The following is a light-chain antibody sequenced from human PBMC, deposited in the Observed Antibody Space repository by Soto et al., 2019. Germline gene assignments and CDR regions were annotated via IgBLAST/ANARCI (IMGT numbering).Light chain of an antibody. CDR3: QQYENLPT. CDR1: QNINNY. Sequence: DIQMTQSPSSLSASVGDRVTITCQASQNINNYLNWYQQKPGRAPKLLIYDASNLEAGVPSRFRGSGSGTDFTFTISRLQPEDIAKYYCQQYENLPTLGQGTKVDLK. V-gene: IGKV1-33*01. CDR2: DAS. J-gene: IGKJ1*01.